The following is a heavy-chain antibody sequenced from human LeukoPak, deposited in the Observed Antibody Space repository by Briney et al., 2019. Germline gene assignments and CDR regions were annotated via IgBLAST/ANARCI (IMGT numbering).Heavy chain of an antibody. D-gene: IGHD3-22*01. CDR2: ISYDGSNK. J-gene: IGHJ4*02. CDR3: AKTGGGLYDSSGYSLHRPGYFDY. V-gene: IGHV3-30*18. CDR1: GFTFSSYG. Sequence: GGSLRLSCAASGFTFSSYGMHWVRQAPGKGLEWVAVISYDGSNKYYADSVKGRFTISRDNSKNTLYLQMNSLRAEDTAVYYCAKTGGGLYDSSGYSLHRPGYFDYWGQGTLVTVSS.